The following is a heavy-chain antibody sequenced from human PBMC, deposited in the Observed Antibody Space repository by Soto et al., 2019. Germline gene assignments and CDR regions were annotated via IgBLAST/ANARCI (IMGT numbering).Heavy chain of an antibody. D-gene: IGHD7-27*01. J-gene: IGHJ5*01. Sequence: SETLSLTCAVYGGSFNPYHWSFIRQPPGKRLEWIGEIDHTGRTNYNPSVKGRVTMSVDTSKNQFSLNLRSVTAADTAVYFCARSMNDHNHHHWGFNSWGQGTLVTVSS. CDR1: GGSFNPYH. CDR3: ARSMNDHNHHHWGFNS. V-gene: IGHV4-34*01. CDR2: IDHTGRT.